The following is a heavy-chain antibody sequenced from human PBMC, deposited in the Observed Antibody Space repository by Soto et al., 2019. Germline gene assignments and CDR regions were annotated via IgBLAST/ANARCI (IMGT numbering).Heavy chain of an antibody. D-gene: IGHD5-18*01. CDR3: ARDIRGYSRAFDY. Sequence: SETLSLTCTVSGGSVSSASYYWTWIRQSPGKGLEWIGYIYYTGSTNYNPSLKSRVTISVDTSKNLFSLKLTSVTAADTAVYYCARDIRGYSRAFDYWGQVNMVTVSS. J-gene: IGHJ4*02. CDR2: IYYTGST. CDR1: GGSVSSASYY. V-gene: IGHV4-61*01.